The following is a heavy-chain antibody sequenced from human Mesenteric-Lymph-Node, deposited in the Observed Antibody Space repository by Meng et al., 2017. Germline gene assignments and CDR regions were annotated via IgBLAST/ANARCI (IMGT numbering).Heavy chain of an antibody. D-gene: IGHD1-7*01. CDR1: GGSLSDYH. J-gene: IGHJ4*02. Sequence: SETLSLTCGVYGGSLSDYHWNWIRQPPGKGLEWIGQINPSGDTNYSPSLKSRVTISVDTSKNQFSLKLNSVTAADTAVYFCARINNWNYASYFDYWGQGTLVTVSS. CDR3: ARINNWNYASYFDY. CDR2: INPSGDT. V-gene: IGHV4-34*01.